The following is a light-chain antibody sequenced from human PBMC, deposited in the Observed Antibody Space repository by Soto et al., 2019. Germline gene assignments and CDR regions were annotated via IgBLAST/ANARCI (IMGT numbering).Light chain of an antibody. CDR2: GAS. Sequence: EIVLTQSPGTLSLFPGERATLSCRASQSVSGSYLAWYQQKPGQAPRRLIYGASSRATGIPDRFSGSGSGTDFTLTISRREPEDLAVDYCQQYGRSIPITFGQGTRLEIK. V-gene: IGKV3-20*01. CDR1: QSVSGSY. J-gene: IGKJ5*01. CDR3: QQYGRSIPIT.